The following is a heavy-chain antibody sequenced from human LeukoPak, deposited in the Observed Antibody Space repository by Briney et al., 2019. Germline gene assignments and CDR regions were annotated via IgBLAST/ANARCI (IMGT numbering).Heavy chain of an antibody. CDR2: TDHSGGT. D-gene: IGHD2-21*02. Sequence: SETLSLTCAVDGGSFSGYYWTWIRQPPGKGLEGIGETDHSGGTNYNSSLSSRVTISVDTSKRQFSLILNSVTAADTAVYYCARIVSEAYCAGDCYLWSQGSLVVVSS. CDR3: ARIVSEAYCAGDCYL. V-gene: IGHV4-34*01. J-gene: IGHJ4*02. CDR1: GGSFSGYY.